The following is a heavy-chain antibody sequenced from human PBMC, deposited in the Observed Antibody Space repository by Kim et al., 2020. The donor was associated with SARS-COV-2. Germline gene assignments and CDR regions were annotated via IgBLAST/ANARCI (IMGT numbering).Heavy chain of an antibody. CDR2: ISGSGGST. J-gene: IGHJ6*02. CDR3: QSLSYYYGSGSYRDGMDV. V-gene: IGHV3-23*01. CDR1: GFTFSSYA. Sequence: GGSLRLSCAASGFTFSSYAMSWVRQAPGKGLEWVSAISGSGGSTYYEDSVKGRFTISRDNSKNTLYLQMNSLRAEDTAVYYCQSLSYYYGSGSYRDGMDVWCQGTTVTVSS. D-gene: IGHD3-10*01.